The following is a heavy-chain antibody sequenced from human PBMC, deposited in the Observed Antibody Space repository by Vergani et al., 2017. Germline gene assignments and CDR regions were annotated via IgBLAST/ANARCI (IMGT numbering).Heavy chain of an antibody. Sequence: EVQLLESGGGLVQPGGSLRLSCAASGFTFSSSAMSGVRQAPGKGLEWVSAISGSGGSTYYADCVKGRFTISRDNSKNTLYLQMNSLRAEDTAVYYCAKDHLAVAGPYYMDVWGKGTTVTVSS. V-gene: IGHV3-23*01. CDR3: AKDHLAVAGPYYMDV. J-gene: IGHJ6*03. D-gene: IGHD6-19*01. CDR2: ISGSGGST. CDR1: GFTFSSSA.